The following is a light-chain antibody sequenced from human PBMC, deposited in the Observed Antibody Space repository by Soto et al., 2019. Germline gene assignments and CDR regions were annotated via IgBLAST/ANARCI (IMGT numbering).Light chain of an antibody. CDR3: LQYNTFPHT. CDR1: QMIARW. V-gene: IGKV1-5*01. Sequence: IQMTQSPSTLSASVGDTVTLTCRSSQMIARWLAWYPQKPGTAPRLIIYDATSLQSGVPSRFSASASGTDFTLTISSLHPDDFATYYCLQYNTFPHTFGQGTKLEI. J-gene: IGKJ2*01. CDR2: DAT.